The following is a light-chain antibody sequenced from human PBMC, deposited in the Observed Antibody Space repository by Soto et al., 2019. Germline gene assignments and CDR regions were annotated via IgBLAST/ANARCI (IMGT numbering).Light chain of an antibody. Sequence: DIEMTQSPSSLSASLGDTVTITCRASQGIGNFLAWYQQKPGDVPKLLIYAASTVQSGGPSRFSGSGSGTDFNLTISSLQPEDVATYFCHRYNSVPLTFGGGTRVEIK. CDR3: HRYNSVPLT. J-gene: IGKJ4*01. CDR1: QGIGNF. V-gene: IGKV1-27*01. CDR2: AAS.